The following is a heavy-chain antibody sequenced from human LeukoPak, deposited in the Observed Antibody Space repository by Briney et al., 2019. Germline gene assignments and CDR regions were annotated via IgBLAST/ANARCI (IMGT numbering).Heavy chain of an antibody. V-gene: IGHV4-59*01. J-gene: IGHJ4*02. CDR2: IYYSGST. CDR3: ARDRDGYNQLDY. D-gene: IGHD5-24*01. CDR1: GGSISSYY. Sequence: SETLSLTCTVSGGSISSYYWSWIRQPPGKGLEWIGYIYYSGSTNYNPSLKSRVTISVDTSKNQFSLELSSVTAADTAVYYCARDRDGYNQLDYWGQGTLVTVSS.